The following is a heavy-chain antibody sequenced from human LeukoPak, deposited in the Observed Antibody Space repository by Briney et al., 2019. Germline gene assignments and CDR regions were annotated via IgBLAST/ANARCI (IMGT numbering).Heavy chain of an antibody. CDR2: IYYSGST. CDR3: ARQTGSSTY. V-gene: IGHV4-39*01. CDR1: GGSISSASSY. Sequence: KASETLSLTCTVSGGSISSASSYWGWIRQPPGKGLEWIGNIYYSGSTYYNPSLKSRVTISVDKSKNQFSLKLRSATATDTAVYYCARQTGSSTYWGQGTLVTVSS. D-gene: IGHD1-26*01. J-gene: IGHJ4*02.